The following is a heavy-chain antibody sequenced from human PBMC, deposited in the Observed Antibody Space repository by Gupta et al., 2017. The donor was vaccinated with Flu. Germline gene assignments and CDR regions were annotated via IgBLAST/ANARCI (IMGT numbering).Heavy chain of an antibody. J-gene: IGHJ4*02. CDR2: FDPEDGET. V-gene: IGHV1-24*01. CDR3: ATDLGVTVAGTRPTDY. Sequence: QVQLVQSGAEVKKPGASVKVSCKVSGYTLTELSMHWVRQAPGKGLEWMGGFDPEDGETIYARKFQGRVTMTEDTSTDTAYMELSSLRSEDTTVYYCATDLGVTVAGTRPTDYWGQGTLVTVSS. CDR1: GYTLTELS. D-gene: IGHD6-19*01.